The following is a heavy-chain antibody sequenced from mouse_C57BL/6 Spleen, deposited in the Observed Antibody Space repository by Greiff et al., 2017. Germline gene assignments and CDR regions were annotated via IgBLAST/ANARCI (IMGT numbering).Heavy chain of an antibody. CDR1: GYTFTSYW. CDR3: ARGTDYDVDY. Sequence: QVQLQQPGAELVMPGASGKLSCKASGYTFTSYWMHWVKQRPGQGLEWIGEIDPSDSSTNYNQKFKGKSTLTVDKSSSTAYMQLSSLTSEDSAVYYCARGTDYDVDYWGQGTTLTVSS. V-gene: IGHV1-69*01. D-gene: IGHD2-4*01. J-gene: IGHJ2*01. CDR2: IDPSDSST.